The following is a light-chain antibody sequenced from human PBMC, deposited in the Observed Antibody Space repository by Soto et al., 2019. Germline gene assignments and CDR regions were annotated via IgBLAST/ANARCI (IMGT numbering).Light chain of an antibody. J-gene: IGKJ1*01. V-gene: IGKV1-39*01. Sequence: DIQLTQSPTSLSGSVCDRVTISFLASQFIDSYLNWYQQKPGKAPKLLIYAASSLQSGVSSRFSGSGSGTDFTLTINSLQPEDFATYYCQQSYSTTRTFGQGTKVDIK. CDR1: QFIDSY. CDR2: AAS. CDR3: QQSYSTTRT.